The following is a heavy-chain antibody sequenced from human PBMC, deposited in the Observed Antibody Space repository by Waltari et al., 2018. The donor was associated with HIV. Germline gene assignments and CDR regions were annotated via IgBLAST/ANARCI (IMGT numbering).Heavy chain of an antibody. D-gene: IGHD6-19*01. CDR1: GFAFSSFD. J-gene: IGHJ4*02. V-gene: IGHV3-13*01. Sequence: EVEMVESGGGSVQPGGSLRLSCAASGFAFSSFDMHWVRQAMGKSPEWVSAIGAAGDTYYPKSVKGRFTVSRENGKNSLYLQMNNLRVDDAAMYYCVRGNGWYGPYYFDYWGRGTLVTVSS. CDR2: IGAAGDT. CDR3: VRGNGWYGPYYFDY.